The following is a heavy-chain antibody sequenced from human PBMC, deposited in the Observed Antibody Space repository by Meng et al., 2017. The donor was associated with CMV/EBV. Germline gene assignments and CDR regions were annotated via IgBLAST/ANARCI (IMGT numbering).Heavy chain of an antibody. J-gene: IGHJ4*02. CDR3: ARNPSGSYPGDFYDY. D-gene: IGHD1-26*01. CDR1: EFTVSSNY. CDR2: IYSGGST. Sequence: GESLKISCAASEFTVSSNYMSWVRQAPGKGLEWVSVIYSGGSTYYADSVKGRFTISRDNSKNTLYLQMNSLRAEDTAVYYCARNPSGSYPGDFYDYWGQGTLVTVSS. V-gene: IGHV3-53*01.